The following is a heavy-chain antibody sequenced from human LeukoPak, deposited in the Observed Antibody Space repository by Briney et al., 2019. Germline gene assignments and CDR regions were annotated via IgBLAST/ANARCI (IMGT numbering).Heavy chain of an antibody. J-gene: IGHJ5*02. CDR1: GYSFTSYW. V-gene: IGHV5-51*01. CDR2: IYPGDSDT. CDR3: ARTVDYGSGTAVRFDP. D-gene: IGHD3-10*01. Sequence: GESLKISCKGSGYSFTSYWIGWVRQMPGKGLEWMGIIYPGDSDTRYSPSFQGQVTISADKSISTAYLQWSSLKASDTAMYYCARTVDYGSGTAVRFDPWGQGTLVTVSS.